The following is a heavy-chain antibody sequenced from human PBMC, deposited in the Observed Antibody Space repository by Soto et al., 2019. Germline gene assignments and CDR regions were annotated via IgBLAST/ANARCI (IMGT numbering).Heavy chain of an antibody. J-gene: IGHJ4*02. CDR1: GFTVRSNY. CDR2: IYSGGSA. V-gene: IGHV3-53*01. CDR3: ARDWGTGFYQLDS. D-gene: IGHD2-2*01. Sequence: PGGSLRLSCAVSGFTVRSNYMNWVRQAPGKGLEWVSVIYSGGSAFYADSVKGRFTISRDSSKNRISLKLSSVTAADTALYYCARDWGTGFYQLDSWGQGTLVTVSS.